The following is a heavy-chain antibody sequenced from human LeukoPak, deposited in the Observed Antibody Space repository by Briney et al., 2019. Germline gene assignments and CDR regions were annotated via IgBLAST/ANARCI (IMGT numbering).Heavy chain of an antibody. Sequence: PGGSLRLSCAASGLTFSDHAMSWVRQAPGKGLEWVSAISGSGGSTYYADSVKGRFTISRDNSKNTLYLQMNSLRAEDTAVYYCAKDRVIVGATTFEYWGQGTLVTVSS. D-gene: IGHD1-26*01. CDR2: ISGSGGST. CDR1: GLTFSDHA. CDR3: AKDRVIVGATTFEY. V-gene: IGHV3-23*01. J-gene: IGHJ4*02.